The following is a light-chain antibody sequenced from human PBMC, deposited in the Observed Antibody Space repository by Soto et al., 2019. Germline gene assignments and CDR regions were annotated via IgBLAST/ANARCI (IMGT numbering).Light chain of an antibody. J-gene: IGKJ1*01. CDR2: GAS. CDR1: QTITTN. CDR3: QQSHSTPWT. Sequence: DIQMTQSPASLSASVGDRVTISCRASQTITTNLNWYQQKPGKAPQLLIYGASIMPTGVPARFSGSGSGTDFTLTISSLQPDDFAAYHCQQSHSTPWTFGQGTKVEIK. V-gene: IGKV1-39*01.